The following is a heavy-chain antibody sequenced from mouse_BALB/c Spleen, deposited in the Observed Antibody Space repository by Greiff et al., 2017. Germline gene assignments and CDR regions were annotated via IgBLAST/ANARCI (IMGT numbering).Heavy chain of an antibody. Sequence: DVQLQESGPGLVKPSQSLSLTCSVTGYSITSGYYWNWIRQFPGNKLEWMGYISYDGSNNYNPSLKNRISITRDTSKNQFFLKLNSVTTEDTATYYCARPRYDYDPYDAMDYWGQGTSVTVSS. CDR3: ARPRYDYDPYDAMDY. CDR2: ISYDGSN. CDR1: GYSITSGYY. D-gene: IGHD2-4*01. V-gene: IGHV3-6*02. J-gene: IGHJ4*01.